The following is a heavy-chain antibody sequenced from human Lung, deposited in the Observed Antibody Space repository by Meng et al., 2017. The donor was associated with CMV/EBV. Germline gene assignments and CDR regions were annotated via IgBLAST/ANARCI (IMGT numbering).Heavy chain of an antibody. J-gene: IGHJ4*02. D-gene: IGHD3-22*01. CDR1: GYTLTSYS. CDR2: INAGNCNT. V-gene: IGHV1-3*05. Sequence: AREKKRGVSGQVFCKASGYTLTSYSIHWVRQAPGQRLEWMGWINAGNCNTNYSQRFHGKVTITRDTSASTAYMELGSLTAEDTTVYYCARAGYDSSGYYPQPFDYWGQGTLVTVSS. CDR3: ARAGYDSSGYYPQPFDY.